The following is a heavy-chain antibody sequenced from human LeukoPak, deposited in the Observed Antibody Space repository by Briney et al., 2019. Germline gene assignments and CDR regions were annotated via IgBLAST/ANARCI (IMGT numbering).Heavy chain of an antibody. D-gene: IGHD2-2*01. V-gene: IGHV3-30*02. Sequence: GGSLRLSCAASGFTFSSYGMHWVRQAPGKGLEWVAFIRYDGSNKYYADSVRGRFTISRDNSKNTLYLQMNSLRAEDTAVYYCAKDVSTYCSSTSCSLGGDYWGQGTLVTVSS. CDR3: AKDVSTYCSSTSCSLGGDY. CDR2: IRYDGSNK. CDR1: GFTFSSYG. J-gene: IGHJ4*02.